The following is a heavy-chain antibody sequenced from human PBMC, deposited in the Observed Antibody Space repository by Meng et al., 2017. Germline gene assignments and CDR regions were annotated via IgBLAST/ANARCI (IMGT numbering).Heavy chain of an antibody. V-gene: IGHV1-46*01. CDR3: ARSIYGDYVWAGFDY. Sequence: HVVQSGAEGKEPGASVKVSCKASGYTFTSYYMHWVRQAPGQGLEWMGIINPSGGSTSYAQKFQGRVTMTRDTSTSTVYMELSSLRSEDTAVYYCARSIYGDYVWAGFDYWGQGTLVTVSS. D-gene: IGHD4-17*01. CDR1: GYTFTSYY. J-gene: IGHJ4*02. CDR2: INPSGGST.